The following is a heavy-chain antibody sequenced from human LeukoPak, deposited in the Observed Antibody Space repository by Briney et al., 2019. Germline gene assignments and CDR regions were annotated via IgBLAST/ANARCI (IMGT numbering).Heavy chain of an antibody. CDR3: ARVIPAYLAVGNWFDP. CDR2: IYTSGST. V-gene: IGHV4-61*02. J-gene: IGHJ5*02. CDR1: GGSISSDRYS. Sequence: SETLSLTCTVSGGSISSDRYSWSWIRQPAGKGLEWIGRIYTSGSTNYNPSFKSRVTISVDTSKNQFSLKLSSVTAADTAVYYCARVIPAYLAVGNWFDPWGQGTLVTVSS. D-gene: IGHD6-19*01.